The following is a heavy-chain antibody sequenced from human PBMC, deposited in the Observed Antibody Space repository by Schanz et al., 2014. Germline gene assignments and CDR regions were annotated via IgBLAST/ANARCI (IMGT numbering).Heavy chain of an antibody. Sequence: EVHLLESGGGLVPPGGSLRLSCAASGFNFSDYAMCWVRQAPGKGLEWVSGITGASDHIDYADSVRGRFTISRDNAENTLFLQMNSLRAEDTAVYYCAKDRSWDYDSSGYFDYWGQGTLVTVSS. CDR3: AKDRSWDYDSSGYFDY. CDR2: ITGASDHI. CDR1: GFNFSDYA. V-gene: IGHV3-23*01. J-gene: IGHJ4*02. D-gene: IGHD3-22*01.